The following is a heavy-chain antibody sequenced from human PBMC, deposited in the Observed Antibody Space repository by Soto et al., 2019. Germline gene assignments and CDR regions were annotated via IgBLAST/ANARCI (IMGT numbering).Heavy chain of an antibody. CDR2: IKKDGSEK. CDR3: AREGWELPAALFDC. V-gene: IGHV3-7*01. CDR1: GFTFSIYW. D-gene: IGHD2-2*01. J-gene: IGHJ4*02. Sequence: PGGSLRLSCAASGFTFSIYWMTWIRQAQEKGLEWVANIKKDGSEKYYVDSVKGRFTISRDNSKNSLYLQMSSLRAEETAVYYCAREGWELPAALFDCWGQGTLVTVSS.